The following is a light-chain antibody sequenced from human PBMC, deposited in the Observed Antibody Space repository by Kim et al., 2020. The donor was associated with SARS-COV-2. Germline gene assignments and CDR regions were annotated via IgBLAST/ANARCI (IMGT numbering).Light chain of an antibody. CDR3: CSYAGARWV. V-gene: IGLV2-23*02. CDR1: TTGVGTYNL. Sequence: PGQSITISCTGTTTGVGTYNLVSWYQQHPGKVPKLMIYHVTKRPSGVSNRFSASKSGNAASLTISGLQAEDEADYYCCSYAGARWVFGGGTQLTVL. J-gene: IGLJ3*02. CDR2: HVT.